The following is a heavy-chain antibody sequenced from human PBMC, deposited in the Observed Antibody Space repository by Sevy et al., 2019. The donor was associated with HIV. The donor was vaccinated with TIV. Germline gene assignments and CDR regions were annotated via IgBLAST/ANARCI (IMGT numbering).Heavy chain of an antibody. Sequence: ASVKVSCKASGYTFTGYHLHWVRQAPGQGLEWMGWINPVSGATNYAQEFQGRVTMTRDTSITTVYIELNRLRTDATAVYYCARELYCTSTGCYSAFDPWGQGTLVTVSS. CDR1: GYTFTGYH. CDR3: ARELYCTSTGCYSAFDP. D-gene: IGHD2-2*01. V-gene: IGHV1-2*02. J-gene: IGHJ5*02. CDR2: INPVSGAT.